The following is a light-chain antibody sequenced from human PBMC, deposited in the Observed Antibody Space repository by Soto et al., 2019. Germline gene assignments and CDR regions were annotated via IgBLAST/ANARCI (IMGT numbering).Light chain of an antibody. CDR1: SSDVGGYNY. J-gene: IGLJ2*01. CDR3: GSSTSSNTLV. CDR2: DVS. Sequence: QSALTQPASVSGSPGQSITISCTGTSSDVGGYNYVSWYQQYPGKAPKLMIYDVSNRPSGVSNRFSGSKSGNTASLTISGLQAEDEADYYCGSSTSSNTLVFGGGTKLTVL. V-gene: IGLV2-14*01.